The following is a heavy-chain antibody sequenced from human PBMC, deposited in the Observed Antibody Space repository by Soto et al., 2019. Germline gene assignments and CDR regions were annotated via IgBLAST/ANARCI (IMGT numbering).Heavy chain of an antibody. D-gene: IGHD3-10*01. CDR2: VYFSGST. CDR3: ARGVYGAYLDY. J-gene: IGHJ4*02. CDR1: GGSISSYY. V-gene: IGHV4-59*01. Sequence: SETLSLTCTISGGSISSYYWSWIRQTPGKGLEWIGYVYFSGSTNYNPSLKSRVTLSLDSSQNQFSLTLRSVTTADRALYFCARGVYGAYLDYWGQGIPVTVSS.